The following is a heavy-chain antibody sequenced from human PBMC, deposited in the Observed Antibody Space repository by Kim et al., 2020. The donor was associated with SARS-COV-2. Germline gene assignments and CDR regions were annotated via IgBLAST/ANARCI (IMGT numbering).Heavy chain of an antibody. V-gene: IGHV3-9*01. CDR3: FKSPGWVKAFDI. CDR1: GFNFGAYS. CDR2: ISWNGGDI. D-gene: IGHD2-21*01. Sequence: GGSLRLSCAASGFNFGAYSMHWVRQTPGKVLEWVSGISWNGGDIAYGGSVKGRFIISRDNAKNSLYLQMNRLRPEDPALYYCFKSPGWVKAFDIWVQG. J-gene: IGHJ3*02.